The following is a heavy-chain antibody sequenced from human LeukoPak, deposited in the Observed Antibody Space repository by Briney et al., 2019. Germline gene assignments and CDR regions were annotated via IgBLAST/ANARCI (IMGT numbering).Heavy chain of an antibody. Sequence: PGGSLRLSCAASGFTFSSYAMSWVRQAPGKGLEWVSAISGSGGGTYYADSVKGRFTISRDNSKNTLYLQMNSLRAEDTAVYYCAKDLTMIVVETFQHWGQGTLVTVSS. CDR1: GFTFSSYA. D-gene: IGHD3-22*01. CDR2: ISGSGGGT. V-gene: IGHV3-23*01. CDR3: AKDLTMIVVETFQH. J-gene: IGHJ1*01.